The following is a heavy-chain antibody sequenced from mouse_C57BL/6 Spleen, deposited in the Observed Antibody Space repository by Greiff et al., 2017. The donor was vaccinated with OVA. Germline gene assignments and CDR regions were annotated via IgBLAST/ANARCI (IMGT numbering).Heavy chain of an antibody. J-gene: IGHJ4*01. CDR3: ARDRSAMDY. CDR2: ISDGGSYT. CDR1: GFTFSSYA. Sequence: EVQLMESGGGLVKPGGSLKLSCAASGFTFSSYAMSWVRQTPEKRLEWVATISDGGSYTYYPDNVKGRFTISRDNAKNNLYLQMSHLKSEDTAMYYCARDRSAMDYWGQGTSVTVSS. V-gene: IGHV5-4*01.